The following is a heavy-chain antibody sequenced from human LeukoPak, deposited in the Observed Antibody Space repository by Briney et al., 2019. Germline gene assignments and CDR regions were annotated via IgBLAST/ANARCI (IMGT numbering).Heavy chain of an antibody. Sequence: PGGSLRLSCAISGFTSSNLEMSWVRQAPGKGLEWVSAISGSDAGTYYADSVKGRFTISRDNSKNTLYLQMNSLRAEDAAIYYCAKAPLGRCTGVICYYFDYWGQGTLVTVSS. V-gene: IGHV3-23*01. D-gene: IGHD2-15*01. CDR2: ISGSDAGT. CDR1: GFTSSNLE. CDR3: AKAPLGRCTGVICYYFDY. J-gene: IGHJ4*02.